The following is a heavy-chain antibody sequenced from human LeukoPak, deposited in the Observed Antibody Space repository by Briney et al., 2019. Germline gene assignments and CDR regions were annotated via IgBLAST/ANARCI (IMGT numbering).Heavy chain of an antibody. CDR3: TREGVYSPDPSSYHRLPFDI. Sequence: SVKVSCKASGDNFSSYVLTWVRQAPGRGLEWMGRIIPTLDVANFAQKFKGRVSITADKSTNTAHLELSNLRSEDTAVYYCTREGVYSPDPSSYHRLPFDIWGKGTVVIVSS. CDR2: IIPTLDVA. CDR1: GDNFSSYV. D-gene: IGHD1-14*01. J-gene: IGHJ3*02. V-gene: IGHV1-69*04.